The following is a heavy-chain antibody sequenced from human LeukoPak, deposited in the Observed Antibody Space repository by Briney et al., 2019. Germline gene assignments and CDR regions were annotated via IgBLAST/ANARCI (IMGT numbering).Heavy chain of an antibody. V-gene: IGHV4-59*01. CDR3: TRGSIAYYYMDV. CDR2: IYYSGST. D-gene: IGHD3-22*01. J-gene: IGHJ6*03. CDR1: GGSISSYY. Sequence: PSETLSLTCTVSGGSISSYYWSWIRQPPGKGLEWIGNIYYSGSTNYNPSLNSRVTISVDTSKNQFSLKLSSVTAADTAVYYCTRGSIAYYYMDVWGEGTTVTISS.